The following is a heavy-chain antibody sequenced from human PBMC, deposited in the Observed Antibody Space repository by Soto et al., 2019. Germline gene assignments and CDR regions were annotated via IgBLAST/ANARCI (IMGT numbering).Heavy chain of an antibody. D-gene: IGHD2-2*01. CDR2: INPSGGST. CDR1: GYTFTSYY. Sequence: ASVKVSCKASGYTFTSYYMHWVRQAPGQGLEWMGIINPSGGSTSYAQKFQGRVTMTRDTSTSTVYMELSSLRSEDTAVYYCAREWIVVVPAATPKARGNWFDPWGQGTLVTVSS. J-gene: IGHJ5*02. CDR3: AREWIVVVPAATPKARGNWFDP. V-gene: IGHV1-46*03.